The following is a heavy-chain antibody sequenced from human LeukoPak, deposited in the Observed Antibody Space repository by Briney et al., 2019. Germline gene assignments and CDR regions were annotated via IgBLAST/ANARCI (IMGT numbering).Heavy chain of an antibody. CDR1: GFTFSSYG. D-gene: IGHD6-13*01. Sequence: PGGSLRLSCAASGFTFSSYGMHWVRQAPGKGLEGVAVISYDGSNKYYADSVKGRFTMSSDNSKNTLYLQMNSLRDEDTAVYYCAKDLQGSSWTIYYYYYGMDVWGQGTTVTVSS. J-gene: IGHJ6*02. V-gene: IGHV3-30*18. CDR3: AKDLQGSSWTIYYYYYGMDV. CDR2: ISYDGSNK.